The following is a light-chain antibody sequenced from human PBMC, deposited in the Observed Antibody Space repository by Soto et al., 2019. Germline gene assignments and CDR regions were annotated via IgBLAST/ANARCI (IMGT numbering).Light chain of an antibody. CDR2: GAS. V-gene: IGKV3-15*01. CDR3: QRYSDWPLT. Sequence: VLTQSPATPSVSSGERATPSFRASQSVSSNLAWYQQKPGQAPRLLIYGASTRAPGIPVRFSGSGSGTEFILTINSLQSEDFAVYYCQRYSDWPLTFGGGTKVDI. CDR1: QSVSSN. J-gene: IGKJ4*01.